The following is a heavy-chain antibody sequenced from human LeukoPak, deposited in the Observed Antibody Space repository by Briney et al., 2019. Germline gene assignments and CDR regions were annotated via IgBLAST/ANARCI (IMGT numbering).Heavy chain of an antibody. J-gene: IGHJ2*01. CDR1: GFTFSSYW. V-gene: IGHV3-74*01. D-gene: IGHD1-26*01. CDR3: ARDRRELLADSYWYFDL. CDR2: INSDGSST. Sequence: GGSLRLSCAASGFTFSSYWMHWVRQAPGKGLVWVSRINSDGSSTRYADSVKGRFTISRDNAKNTLYLQMNSLRAEDTAVYYCARDRRELLADSYWYFDLWGRGTLVTVSS.